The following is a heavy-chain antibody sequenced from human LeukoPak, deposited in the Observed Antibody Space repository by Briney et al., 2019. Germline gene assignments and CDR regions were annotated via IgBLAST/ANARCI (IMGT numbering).Heavy chain of an antibody. CDR3: ARDSSYYYDSSGYLKYYFDY. V-gene: IGHV3-21*01. D-gene: IGHD3-22*01. CDR2: ISGSSSYI. Sequence: PGGSLRLSCAASGFIFSSYSMNWVRQAPGKGLEWVSSISGSSSYIYYADSVKGRFTISRDNAKNSLYLQMNSLRAEDTAVYYCARDSSYYYDSSGYLKYYFDYWGQGTLVTVSS. J-gene: IGHJ4*02. CDR1: GFIFSSYS.